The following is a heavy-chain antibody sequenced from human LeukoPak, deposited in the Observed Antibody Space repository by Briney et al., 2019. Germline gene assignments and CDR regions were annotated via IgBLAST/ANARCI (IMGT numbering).Heavy chain of an antibody. CDR1: GGTFSSYA. CDR2: IIPIFGTA. V-gene: IGHV1-69*05. J-gene: IGHJ4*02. D-gene: IGHD3-22*01. CDR3: ASPLDYYDSSGYHY. Sequence: SVKVSCKASGGTFSSYAISWVRQAPGHGLEWMGGIIPIFGTANYAQKFQGRVTITTDESTITAYMELSSLRSEDTAVYYCASPLDYYDSSGYHYWGQGTLVTVSS.